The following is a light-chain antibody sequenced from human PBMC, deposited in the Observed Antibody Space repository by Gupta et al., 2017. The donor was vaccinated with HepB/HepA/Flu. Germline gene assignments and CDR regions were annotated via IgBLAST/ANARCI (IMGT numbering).Light chain of an antibody. CDR3: QVWDSSSDHPVV. CDR1: NIGSKS. J-gene: IGLJ2*01. Sequence: SYVLTQPPSVSVAPGKPARITWGGNNIGSKSVHGYQQKPGQAPVLVVYDDSDRPSGIPERFSGSNSGNTATLTISRVEAGDEADYYCQVWDSSSDHPVVFGGGTKLTVL. CDR2: DDS. V-gene: IGLV3-21*03.